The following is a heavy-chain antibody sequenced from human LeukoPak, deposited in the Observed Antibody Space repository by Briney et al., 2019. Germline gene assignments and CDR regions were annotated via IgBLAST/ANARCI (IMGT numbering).Heavy chain of an antibody. Sequence: SVKVSCKASGGTFSSYAISWVRQAPGQGLEWMGRIIPILGIANYAQKFQGRVTITADKSTSTAYMELSSLRSEDTAVYYCATSLVVVVITTSPLGNWGQGTLVTVSS. D-gene: IGHD3-22*01. CDR1: GGTFSSYA. J-gene: IGHJ4*02. V-gene: IGHV1-69*04. CDR2: IIPILGIA. CDR3: ATSLVVVVITTSPLGN.